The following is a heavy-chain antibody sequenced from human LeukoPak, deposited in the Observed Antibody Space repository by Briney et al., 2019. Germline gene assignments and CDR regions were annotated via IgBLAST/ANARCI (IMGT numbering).Heavy chain of an antibody. V-gene: IGHV4-59*08. J-gene: IGHJ6*02. Sequence: SETLSLTCTVSGGSIGSYYWSWIRQPPGKGLEWIGYIYYSGSTNYNPSLKSRVTISVDTSKNQFSLKLSSVTAADTAVYYCASLGPSGYYYYGMDVWGQGTTVTVSS. CDR1: GGSIGSYY. D-gene: IGHD6-25*01. CDR2: IYYSGST. CDR3: ASLGPSGYYYYGMDV.